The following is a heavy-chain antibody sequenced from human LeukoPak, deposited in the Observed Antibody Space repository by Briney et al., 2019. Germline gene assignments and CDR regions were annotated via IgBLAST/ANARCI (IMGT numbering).Heavy chain of an antibody. D-gene: IGHD2-15*01. CDR1: GFTFSSYG. Sequence: PGGSLRLSCAASGFTFSSYGMHWVRQAPGKGLEWVAVISYDGSNKYYADSVKGRFTISRDNSKNTLYLQMNSLRAEDTAVYYCANYPDCSGGSCYSFGGTKDYWGQGTLVTVSS. V-gene: IGHV3-30*18. J-gene: IGHJ4*02. CDR3: ANYPDCSGGSCYSFGGTKDY. CDR2: ISYDGSNK.